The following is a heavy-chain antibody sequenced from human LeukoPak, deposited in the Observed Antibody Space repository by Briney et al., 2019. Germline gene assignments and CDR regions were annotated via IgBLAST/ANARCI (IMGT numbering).Heavy chain of an antibody. CDR2: IIPNSGGT. CDR3: ARATVTTLDY. J-gene: IGHJ4*02. V-gene: IGHV1-2*06. D-gene: IGHD4-11*01. Sequence: ASVKVSCKASGYSFTGYYMHWVRQAPGQGLEWMGRIIPNSGGTNSAQKFQGRVTMTTDTSITTAYMELSRLRSDDTAIYYCARATVTTLDYWGQGTLVTVSS. CDR1: GYSFTGYY.